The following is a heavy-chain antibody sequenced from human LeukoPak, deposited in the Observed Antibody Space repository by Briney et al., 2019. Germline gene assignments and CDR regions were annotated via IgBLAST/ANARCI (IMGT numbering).Heavy chain of an antibody. Sequence: EESLKISCKGLGYDFSTYWNAWVRQGPGKGLEWMGIIYPGGSETRYDPSFQGQVTISADRSTSTAYLQWSSLRASDTAMYYCARASRDGYNQNFDHWGQGTLVTVSS. CDR2: IYPGGSET. J-gene: IGHJ4*02. CDR1: GYDFSTYW. CDR3: ARASRDGYNQNFDH. V-gene: IGHV5-51*01. D-gene: IGHD5-24*01.